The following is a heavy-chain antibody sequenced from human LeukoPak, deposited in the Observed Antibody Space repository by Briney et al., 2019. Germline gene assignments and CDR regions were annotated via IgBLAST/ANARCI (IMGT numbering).Heavy chain of an antibody. Sequence: PSETLSLTCTVSGGSISTSNYYWGWIRQPPGKGLEWIGNIFYSGSANYNPSLKSRVTISVDTSKNQFSLKLSSVTAADTAVYYCARLTGYDWESSYDYWGQGTLVTVSS. D-gene: IGHD5-12*01. CDR2: IFYSGSA. V-gene: IGHV4-61*05. CDR3: ARLTGYDWESSYDY. J-gene: IGHJ4*02. CDR1: GGSISTSNYY.